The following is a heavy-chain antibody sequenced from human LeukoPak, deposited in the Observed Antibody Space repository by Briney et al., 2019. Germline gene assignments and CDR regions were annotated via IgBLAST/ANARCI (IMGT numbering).Heavy chain of an antibody. V-gene: IGHV3-30*03. CDR3: ARDGYDSSGYYFFFDY. D-gene: IGHD3-22*01. Sequence: RSLRLSCAASGFTFSSYGMHWVRQAPGKGLEWVAVISYDGSNKYYADSVKGRFTISRDNSKNTLYLQMNSLRAEDTAVYYCARDGYDSSGYYFFFDYWGQGTLVTVSS. CDR2: ISYDGSNK. CDR1: GFTFSSYG. J-gene: IGHJ4*02.